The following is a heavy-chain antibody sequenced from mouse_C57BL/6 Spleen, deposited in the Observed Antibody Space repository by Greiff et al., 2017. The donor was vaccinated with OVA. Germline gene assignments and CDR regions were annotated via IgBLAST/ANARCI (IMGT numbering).Heavy chain of an antibody. J-gene: IGHJ2*01. CDR1: GFTFNTYA. V-gene: IGHV10-3*01. D-gene: IGHD1-1*01. CDR3: VREAIYYGSSLFDY. Sequence: EVQGVESGGGLVQPKGSLKLSCAASGFTFNTYAMHWVRQAPGKGLEWVARIRSKSSNYATYYADSVKDRFTISRDDSQSMLYLQMNNLKTEDTAMYYCVREAIYYGSSLFDYWGQGTTLTVSS. CDR2: IRSKSSNYAT.